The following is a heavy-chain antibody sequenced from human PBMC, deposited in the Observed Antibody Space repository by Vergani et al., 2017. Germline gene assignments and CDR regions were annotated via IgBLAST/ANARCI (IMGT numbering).Heavy chain of an antibody. Sequence: QLQLQESGPGLVKPSETLSLTCTVSGGSISSSSYYWGWIRQPPGKGLEWIGSIYYSGSTYYNPSLKSRVTISVDTSKNQFSLKLSSVTAADTAVYYCARVGRGGSGPRDYWGQGTLVTVSS. J-gene: IGHJ4*02. CDR3: ARVGRGGSGPRDY. CDR2: IYYSGST. V-gene: IGHV4-39*01. D-gene: IGHD2-15*01. CDR1: GGSISSSSYY.